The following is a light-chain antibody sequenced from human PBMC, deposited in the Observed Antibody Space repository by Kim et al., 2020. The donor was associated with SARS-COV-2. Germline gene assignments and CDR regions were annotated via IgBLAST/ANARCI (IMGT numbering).Light chain of an antibody. Sequence: SYELTQPPSVSVSPGQTASITCSGDKLGDKYGCWYQQKPGQSPVLVMYQDSKRPSGIPERFSGSNSGNTATLTISGTQAMDEADYYCQAWDSSTVVFGGGTQLTVL. V-gene: IGLV3-1*01. CDR2: QDS. CDR3: QAWDSSTVV. J-gene: IGLJ2*01. CDR1: KLGDKY.